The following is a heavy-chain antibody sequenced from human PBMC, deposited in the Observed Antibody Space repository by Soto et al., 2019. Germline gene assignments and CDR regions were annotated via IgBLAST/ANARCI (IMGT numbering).Heavy chain of an antibody. CDR1: GYTFINYY. Sequence: QEQLVQSGAEVKEPGASVKVSCKASGYTFINYYIHWVRQAPGQGLEWMAIINPMGGSTTYAQVFQGRVILTSDTSTSTVYMELSSLRFEDTALFYCARDLAAGDLWGQGTLVTVSS. CDR3: ARDLAAGDL. D-gene: IGHD6-13*01. J-gene: IGHJ5*02. V-gene: IGHV1-46*01. CDR2: INPMGGST.